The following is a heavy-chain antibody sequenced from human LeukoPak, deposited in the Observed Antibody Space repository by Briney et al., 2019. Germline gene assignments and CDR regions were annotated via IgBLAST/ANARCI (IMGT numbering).Heavy chain of an antibody. J-gene: IGHJ4*02. Sequence: SETLSLTCTVSGASISTSSYYWGWIRQPPGEGLQWIGNVYDSGTTDYNPSFKSRVTISVDTSQNQFSLKLTSVTAADTAVYYCTYGSGSFEHRGQGTLVTVSS. V-gene: IGHV4-39*01. CDR2: VYDSGTT. CDR1: GASISTSSYY. CDR3: TYGSGSFEH. D-gene: IGHD3-10*01.